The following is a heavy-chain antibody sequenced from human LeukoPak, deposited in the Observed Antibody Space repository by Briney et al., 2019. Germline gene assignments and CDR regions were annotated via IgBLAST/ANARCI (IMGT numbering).Heavy chain of an antibody. D-gene: IGHD1-14*01. V-gene: IGHV3-74*01. Sequence: GGSLRLSCAASGFTFSSYWMHWVRQVPGKGLVWVARINPGGSSITYADSVKGRFTISRDNAKNTLYLQMDSLRAEDTGVYYCARSNQADDYWGQGTLVAISS. CDR2: INPGGSSI. CDR3: ARSNQADDY. CDR1: GFTFSSYW. J-gene: IGHJ4*02.